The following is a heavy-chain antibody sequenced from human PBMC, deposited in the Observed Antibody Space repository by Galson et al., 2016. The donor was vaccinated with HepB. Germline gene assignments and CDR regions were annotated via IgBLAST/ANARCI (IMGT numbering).Heavy chain of an antibody. CDR1: GGSISRTNYH. CDR3: ARSTSDRSAYDYIWGSHPAAFDY. D-gene: IGHD3-16*01. J-gene: IGHJ4*02. CDR2: ISYSGNT. Sequence: ETLSLTCTVSGGSISRTNYHWGWVRQPPGKGLEWIGGISYSGNTYYSPSLKSRVTISVDTSKNQFSLKLTSVTAADTAVYYCARSTSDRSAYDYIWGSHPAAFDYWGQGTLVTVSS. V-gene: IGHV4-39*01.